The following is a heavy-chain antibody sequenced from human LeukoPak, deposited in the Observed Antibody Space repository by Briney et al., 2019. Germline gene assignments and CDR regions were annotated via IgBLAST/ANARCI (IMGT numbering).Heavy chain of an antibody. D-gene: IGHD3-3*01. CDR3: ASELQLRFLEWLSDY. V-gene: IGHV1-69*04. J-gene: IGHJ4*02. CDR2: IIPILGIA. CDR1: GYTFIAYY. Sequence: GASVKVSCKASGYTFIAYYMHWVRQAPGQGLEWMGRIIPILGIANYAQKFQGRVTITADKSTSTAYMELSSLRSEDTAVYYCASELQLRFLEWLSDYWGQGTLVTVSS.